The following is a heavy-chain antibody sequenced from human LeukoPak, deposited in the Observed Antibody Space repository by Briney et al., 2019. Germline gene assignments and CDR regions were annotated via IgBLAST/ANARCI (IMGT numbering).Heavy chain of an antibody. CDR1: GYTFTGYY. J-gene: IGHJ4*02. CDR2: INPNSGGT. V-gene: IGHV1-2*02. D-gene: IGHD3-10*01. CDR3: ARVGPPGFRGVVDY. Sequence: ASVKVSCKASGYTFTGYYIHWVRQAPGQGLEWMGWINPNSGGTYYTQKFQGRVTMTRDTSISTAYMELSSLRSDDTAVYYCARVGPPGFRGVVDYWGQGTLVTVSS.